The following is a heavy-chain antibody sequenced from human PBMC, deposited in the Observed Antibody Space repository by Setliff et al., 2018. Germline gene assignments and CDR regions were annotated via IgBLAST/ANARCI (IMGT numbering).Heavy chain of an antibody. J-gene: IGHJ6*03. CDR1: GGSISSGSDY. CDR3: ARAISGWYSAHYYYMDV. D-gene: IGHD6-19*01. CDR2: IYTSGST. V-gene: IGHV4-61*09. Sequence: PSETLSLTCSVSGGSISSGSDYWTWIRQPAGKGLEWIGHIYTSGSTNYNPSLKSRVTISADASKNQLSLNLRSVTAADTAVYYCARAISGWYSAHYYYMDVWGKGTTVTVSS.